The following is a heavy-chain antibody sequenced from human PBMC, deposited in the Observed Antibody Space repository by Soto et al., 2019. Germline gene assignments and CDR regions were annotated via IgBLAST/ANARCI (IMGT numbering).Heavy chain of an antibody. CDR2: ISSTTNYI. CDR1: GFTFTGYS. Sequence: LRLSCAASGFTFTGYSMNWVRQAPGKGLEWASSISSTTNYIYYADSMKGRFTVSRDNAKNSVYLEMNSLSAEDTALYYCARESEDLTSNFDYWGQGTLVTVSS. CDR3: ARESEDLTSNFDY. J-gene: IGHJ4*02. V-gene: IGHV3-21*01.